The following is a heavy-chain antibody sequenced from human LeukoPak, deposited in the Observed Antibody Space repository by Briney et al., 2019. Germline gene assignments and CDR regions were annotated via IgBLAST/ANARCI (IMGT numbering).Heavy chain of an antibody. V-gene: IGHV4-31*03. J-gene: IGHJ6*02. D-gene: IGHD3-3*01. CDR2: ISYSGST. CDR1: GGSISSGGYY. CDR3: ARVRFPLASYYYYYYGMDV. Sequence: ASQTLSLTCTVSGGSISSGGYYWSWIRQHPGKGLEWIGYISYSGSTNYNPSLRSRITISVDTSKNQFSLKLNSVTAADTAVYYCARVRFPLASYYYYYYGMDVWGQGTTVTVSS.